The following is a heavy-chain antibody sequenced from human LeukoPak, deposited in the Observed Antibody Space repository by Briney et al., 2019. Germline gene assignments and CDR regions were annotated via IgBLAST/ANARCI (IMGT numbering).Heavy chain of an antibody. CDR3: AQGYCSSTSCYPTDY. J-gene: IGHJ4*02. CDR1: GYSFTSYW. Sequence: GESLKISCKGSGYSFTSYWIGWVRQMPGKGLEWMGIIYPGDSDTRYSPSFQGQVTISADKSISTAYLQWSSLKAPDTAMYYCAQGYCSSTSCYPTDYWGQGTLVTVSS. D-gene: IGHD2-2*01. V-gene: IGHV5-51*01. CDR2: IYPGDSDT.